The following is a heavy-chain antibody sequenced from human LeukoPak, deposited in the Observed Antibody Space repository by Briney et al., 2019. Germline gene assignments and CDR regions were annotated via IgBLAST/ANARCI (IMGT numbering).Heavy chain of an antibody. CDR2: ISWNSGSI. D-gene: IGHD3-22*01. J-gene: IGHJ4*02. CDR3: AKAPTYYYDSSGYSFDY. Sequence: PGRSLRLSCAASGFTFDDYAMHWVRQAPGKGLEWVSGISWNSGSIGYADSVKGRFTISRDNAKNSLYLQMNSLRAEDTALYYCAKAPTYYYDSSGYSFDYWGQGTLVTVSS. CDR1: GFTFDDYA. V-gene: IGHV3-9*01.